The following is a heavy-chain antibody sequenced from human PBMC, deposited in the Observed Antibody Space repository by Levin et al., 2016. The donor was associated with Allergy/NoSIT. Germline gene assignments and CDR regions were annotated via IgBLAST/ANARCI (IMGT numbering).Heavy chain of an antibody. CDR3: ARGFSRKVEP. CDR2: INTGNGNT. D-gene: IGHD6-6*01. CDR1: GFTFTSFA. V-gene: IGHV1-3*04. Sequence: ASVKVSCKTSGFTFTSFAMHWLRQAPGQRPEWMGWINTGNGNTKLAQKFQGRVTITRETSATTTYLELTALTLEDTAVYYCARGFSRKVEPWGQGTLVRVSA. J-gene: IGHJ5*02.